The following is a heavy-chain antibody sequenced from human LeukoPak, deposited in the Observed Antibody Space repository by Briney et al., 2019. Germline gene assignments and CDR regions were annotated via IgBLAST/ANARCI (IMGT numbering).Heavy chain of an antibody. J-gene: IGHJ4*02. CDR1: GGSISSYY. D-gene: IGHD5-24*01. CDR3: ARYAQFAVY. Sequence: PSETLSLTCSVSGGSISSYYWSWIRQPPGKGLEWIGYIYYSGSTYYNPSLKSRVTISVDTSKNQFSLKLSSVTAADTAVYYCARYAQFAVYWGQGTLVTVSS. CDR2: IYYSGST. V-gene: IGHV4-59*06.